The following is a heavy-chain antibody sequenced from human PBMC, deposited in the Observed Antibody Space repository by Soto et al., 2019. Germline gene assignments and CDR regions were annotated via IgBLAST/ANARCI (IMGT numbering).Heavy chain of an antibody. V-gene: IGHV1-18*04. Sequence: QVQLVQSGAAVKKPGASVKVSCKASGYTFTSSGISWVRQAPGQGLEWMGWISAYNGNTNYAQKLQGRVTMTTDTSTSTAYMELRSLRSDDTAVYYCARDGVDIVATGGWFDPWGQGTLVTVSS. CDR3: ARDGVDIVATGGWFDP. J-gene: IGHJ5*02. D-gene: IGHD5-12*01. CDR1: GYTFTSSG. CDR2: ISAYNGNT.